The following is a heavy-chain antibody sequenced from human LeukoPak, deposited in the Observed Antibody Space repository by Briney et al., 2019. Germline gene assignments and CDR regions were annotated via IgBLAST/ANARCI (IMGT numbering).Heavy chain of an antibody. CDR2: ISSSSSYI. CDR1: GFTFSSYE. V-gene: IGHV3-21*01. Sequence: GGSLRLSCAASGFTFSSYEMNWVRQAPGKGLEWVSSISSSSSYIYYADSVKGRFTISRDNAKNSLYLQMNSLRAEDTAVYYCAKDSAKKYDDYWGQGTLVTVSS. J-gene: IGHJ4*02. D-gene: IGHD2/OR15-2a*01. CDR3: AKDSAKKYDDY.